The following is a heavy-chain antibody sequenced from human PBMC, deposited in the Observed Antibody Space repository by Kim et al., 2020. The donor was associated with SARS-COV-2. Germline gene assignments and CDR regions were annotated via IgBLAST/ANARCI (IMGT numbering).Heavy chain of an antibody. CDR3: ARDSTRHSYYDILTGYSNGYFDY. Sequence: SETLSLTCTVSGGSISSYYWSWIRQPPGKGLEWIGYIFYSGSTNYNPSLKSPVTISVDTSKNQFSLKLSSVTAADTAVYYCARDSTRHSYYDILTGYSNGYFDYWGQGTLVTVSS. V-gene: IGHV4-59*01. J-gene: IGHJ4*02. CDR2: IFYSGST. CDR1: GGSISSYY. D-gene: IGHD3-9*01.